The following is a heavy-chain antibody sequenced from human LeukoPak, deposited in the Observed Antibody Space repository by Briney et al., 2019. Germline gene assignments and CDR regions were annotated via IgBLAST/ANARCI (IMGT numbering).Heavy chain of an antibody. CDR3: AREGPRYDSSGYYPYYFDY. J-gene: IGHJ4*02. CDR2: NYSGGST. V-gene: IGHV3-66*02. CDR1: GFHLSSHH. D-gene: IGHD3-22*01. Sequence: GESLTLPCAVSGFHLSSHHVMWVRQAPGKGVEWVSVNYSGGSTYYADSVKGRFTISRDNSKNMLHLQMTSLRAEDTALYYGAREGPRYDSSGYYPYYFDYWGQGTLVTVSS.